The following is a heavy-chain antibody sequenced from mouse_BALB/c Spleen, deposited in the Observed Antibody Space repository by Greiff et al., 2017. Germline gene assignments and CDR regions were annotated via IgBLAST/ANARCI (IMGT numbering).Heavy chain of an antibody. CDR2: ISSGSSTI. CDR1: GFTFSSFG. Sequence: EVNVVESGGGLVQPGGSRKLSCAASGFTFSSFGMHWVRQAPEKGLEWVAYISSGSSTIYYADTVKGRFTISRDNPKNTLFLQMTSLRSEDTAMYYCARETGFAYWGQGTLVTVSA. V-gene: IGHV5-17*02. CDR3: ARETGFAY. J-gene: IGHJ3*01.